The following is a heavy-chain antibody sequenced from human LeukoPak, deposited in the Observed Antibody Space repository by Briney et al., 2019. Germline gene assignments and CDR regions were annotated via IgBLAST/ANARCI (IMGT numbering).Heavy chain of an antibody. CDR3: AKVTYSSGDAFDI. D-gene: IGHD4-11*01. V-gene: IGHV3-30*02. CDR1: GFTFSSYT. CDR2: IRYDGSNK. Sequence: GGSLRLSCAAPGFTFSSYTMNWVRQAPGKGLEWVAFIRYDGSNKYYADSVKGRFTISRDNSKNTLYLQMNSLRAEDTAVYYCAKVTYSSGDAFDIWRQGTMVTVSS. J-gene: IGHJ3*02.